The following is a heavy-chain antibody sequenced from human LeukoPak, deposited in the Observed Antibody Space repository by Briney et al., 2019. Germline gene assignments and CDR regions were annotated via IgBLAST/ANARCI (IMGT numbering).Heavy chain of an antibody. Sequence: PGGSLRLSCAGSEFTFRSYSMHWVRQAPGKGLEWVSSISGSSSDIYYADSVKGRFTISRDNAKNSLYLQMDSLGPEDTAVYYCARDPYSGNYGTYYYYYMDVWGKGTTVTISS. CDR3: ARDPYSGNYGTYYYYYMDV. CDR1: EFTFRSYS. D-gene: IGHD1-26*01. CDR2: ISGSSSDI. V-gene: IGHV3-21*01. J-gene: IGHJ6*03.